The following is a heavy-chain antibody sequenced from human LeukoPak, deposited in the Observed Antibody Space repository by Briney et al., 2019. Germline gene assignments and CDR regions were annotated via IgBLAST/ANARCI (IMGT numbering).Heavy chain of an antibody. CDR3: ARAPPGQLRRKAFDI. Sequence: PSETLSLTCTVSGGSISSSSYYWSWIRQPPGKGLEWIGYIYYSGSTNYNPSLKSRVTISVGTSKNQFSLKLSSVTAADTAVYYCARAPPGQLRRKAFDIWGQGTMVTVSS. D-gene: IGHD2-2*01. J-gene: IGHJ3*02. V-gene: IGHV4-61*01. CDR2: IYYSGST. CDR1: GGSISSSSYY.